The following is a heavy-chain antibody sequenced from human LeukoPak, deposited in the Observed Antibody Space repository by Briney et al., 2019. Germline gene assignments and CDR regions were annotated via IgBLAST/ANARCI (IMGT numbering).Heavy chain of an antibody. CDR3: ARGVTMIVVVIHDWYFDL. V-gene: IGHV4-39*01. D-gene: IGHD3-22*01. J-gene: IGHJ2*01. CDR1: GGSISSSSYY. CDR2: IYYSGST. Sequence: SETLSLTCTVSGGSISSSSYYWGWIRQPPGKGLEWIGSIYYSGSTYYNPSLKSRVTISVDTSKNQFSLKLSSLTAADTAVYYCARGVTMIVVVIHDWYFDLWGRGTLVTVSS.